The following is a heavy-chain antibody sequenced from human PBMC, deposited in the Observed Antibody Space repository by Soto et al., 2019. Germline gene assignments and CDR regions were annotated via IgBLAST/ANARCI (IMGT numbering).Heavy chain of an antibody. J-gene: IGHJ4*02. D-gene: IGHD3-10*01. Sequence: GGSLRLSCTASGFTLNTYNMNWVRQAPGKGLEWVSYISSSSYTIKYADSVEGRFTVSRDNGKKSLYLQMNSLRDEDTAVYFCAREISLSAGSYFDYWGQGTLVTVSS. CDR2: ISSSSYTI. CDR1: GFTLNTYN. V-gene: IGHV3-48*02. CDR3: AREISLSAGSYFDY.